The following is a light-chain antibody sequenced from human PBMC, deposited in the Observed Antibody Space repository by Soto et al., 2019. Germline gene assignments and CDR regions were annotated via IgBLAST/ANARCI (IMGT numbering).Light chain of an antibody. CDR1: QMVSSNY. J-gene: IGKJ1*01. V-gene: IGKV3-20*01. Sequence: EIVLKQSPVTLSLSPGERATLSCRASQMVSSNYLAWYQQKPGQAPRLLIYGASSRATGITDRFSGSGSGTDFILTISRLEPDDFAVYFCQQYGSSSWTFGQGTKVEIK. CDR3: QQYGSSSWT. CDR2: GAS.